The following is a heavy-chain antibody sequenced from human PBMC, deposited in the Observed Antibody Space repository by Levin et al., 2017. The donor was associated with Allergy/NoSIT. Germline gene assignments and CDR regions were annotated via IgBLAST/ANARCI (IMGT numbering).Heavy chain of an antibody. CDR1: GITVSDTY. J-gene: IGHJ4*02. Sequence: GESLKISCAASGITVSDTYMSWVRQAPGKGLEWVSIIDSGATTYYADSVKDRFTISRDNSKSTPYLQMTSMGGEDTAVDYCCVGPFDFWGQGTLVTVSS. V-gene: IGHV3-66*01. CDR3: CVGPFDF. CDR2: IDSGATT.